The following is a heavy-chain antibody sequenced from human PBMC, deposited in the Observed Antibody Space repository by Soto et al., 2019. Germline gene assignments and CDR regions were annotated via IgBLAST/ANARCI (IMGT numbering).Heavy chain of an antibody. CDR3: AKASVPGTYYYYYGMDV. Sequence: QVQLVESGGGVVQPGRSLRLSCAASGFTFSNYGMHWVRQAPGKGPEWVAVISYDGTKQYYADSVKGRLTISRDSSKSTLYLQMNSLRAEDTAVYYCAKASVPGTYYYYYGMDVWGQGTTVTVSS. D-gene: IGHD6-19*01. V-gene: IGHV3-30*18. CDR1: GFTFSNYG. J-gene: IGHJ6*02. CDR2: ISYDGTKQ.